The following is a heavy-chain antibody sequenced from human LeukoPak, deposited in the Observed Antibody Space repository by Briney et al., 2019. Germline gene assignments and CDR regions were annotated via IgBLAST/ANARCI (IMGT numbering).Heavy chain of an antibody. Sequence: SETLSLTCTVSGGSISSYYWNWIRQPPGKGLEGIGDISYSGSTNYNPSLKSRVTISLDTSKNQFSLKLSSVTAADTAVYYCARDGSAEYSYGYGNYYYGMDVWGQGTTVTVSS. V-gene: IGHV4-59*01. CDR3: ARDGSAEYSYGYGNYYYGMDV. D-gene: IGHD5-18*01. CDR2: ISYSGST. J-gene: IGHJ6*02. CDR1: GGSISSYY.